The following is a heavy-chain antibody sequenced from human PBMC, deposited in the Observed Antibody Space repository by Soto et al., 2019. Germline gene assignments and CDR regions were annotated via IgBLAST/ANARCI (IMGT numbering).Heavy chain of an antibody. CDR2: IWYDGSNK. V-gene: IGHV3-33*01. D-gene: IGHD2-15*01. J-gene: IGHJ6*02. Sequence: AVRLSFAASGCTFSSYGMHWVRQAPGKGLEWVAVIWYDGSNKYYADSVKGRFTISRDNSKNTLYLQMNSLRAEDTAVYYCARDTVVVAATIRGMDVWGQGTTVTVSS. CDR3: ARDTVVVAATIRGMDV. CDR1: GCTFSSYG.